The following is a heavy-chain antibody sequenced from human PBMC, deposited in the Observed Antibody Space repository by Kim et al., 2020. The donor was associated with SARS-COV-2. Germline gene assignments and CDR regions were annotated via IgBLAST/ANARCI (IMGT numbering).Heavy chain of an antibody. J-gene: IGHJ5*01. CDR2: ISYDGSNK. D-gene: IGHD1-26*01. Sequence: GGSLRLSCAASGLIFSDYAMHWVRQAPGKGPEWVAVISYDGSNKYYADSVKGRFTISRDNSKNTLYLQMNSLRTEDTAVYHCARDKVGATTRGVGGFDCWGHGDLVTVSS. CDR1: GLIFSDYA. CDR3: ARDKVGATTRGVGGFDC. V-gene: IGHV3-30*04.